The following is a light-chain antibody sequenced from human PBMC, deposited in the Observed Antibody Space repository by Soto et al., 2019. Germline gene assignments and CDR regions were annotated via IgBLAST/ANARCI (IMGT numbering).Light chain of an antibody. CDR1: QGIKNW. CDR3: QQYNSYSPWT. J-gene: IGKJ1*01. Sequence: DIQMTQSPPSVSASVGDRVTITCRASQGIKNWLAWYQQKPGKVPKLLIFDASTLQTGVPSRFGGGGSGTEFTLTISGLQPDDFATYYCQQYNSYSPWTFGPGSKVDIK. V-gene: IGKV1-5*01. CDR2: DAS.